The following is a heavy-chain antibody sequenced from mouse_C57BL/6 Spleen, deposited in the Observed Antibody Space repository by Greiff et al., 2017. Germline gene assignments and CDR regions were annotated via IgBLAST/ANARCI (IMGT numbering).Heavy chain of an antibody. CDR3: ARLDGSSYGWYFDY. D-gene: IGHD1-1*01. V-gene: IGHV5-6*01. CDR2: ISSGGSYT. Sequence: EVKLMESGGDLVKPGGSLKLSCAASGFTFSSYGMSWVRQTPDKRLEWVATISSGGSYTYYPDSVKGRFTISRDNAKNTLYLQMSSLKSEDTAMYYFARLDGSSYGWYFDYWGQGTTLTVSS. CDR1: GFTFSSYG. J-gene: IGHJ2*01.